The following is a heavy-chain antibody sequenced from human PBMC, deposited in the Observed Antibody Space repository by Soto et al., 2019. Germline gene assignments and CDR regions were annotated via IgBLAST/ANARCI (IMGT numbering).Heavy chain of an antibody. CDR3: ARGPNNPVIVGAIGAFDI. CDR1: GFTFSDYY. CDR2: ISSSGSTI. D-gene: IGHD1-26*01. V-gene: IGHV3-11*01. Sequence: PGGSLRLSCAASGFTFSDYYMSWIRQAPGKGLEWVSYISSSGSTIYYADSVRGRFTSSRDNAKNSLYLQMNSLRAEDTAVYYCARGPNNPVIVGAIGAFDIWGQGTMVTVSS. J-gene: IGHJ3*02.